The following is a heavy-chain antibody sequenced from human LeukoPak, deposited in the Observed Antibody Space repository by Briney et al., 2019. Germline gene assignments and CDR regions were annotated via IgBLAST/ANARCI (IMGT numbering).Heavy chain of an antibody. D-gene: IGHD6-19*01. Sequence: GGSLRLSGTASGFAFSTYWMFWVRQAPGKGLVWVSQINPEGASTTYGDPAKGRFTASRDNAKNALHLQMNSLRVDDTAVYYCARGTAITAGIDFWGQGTLVTVSS. CDR1: GFAFSTYW. CDR2: INPEGAST. V-gene: IGHV3-74*01. CDR3: ARGTAITAGIDF. J-gene: IGHJ4*02.